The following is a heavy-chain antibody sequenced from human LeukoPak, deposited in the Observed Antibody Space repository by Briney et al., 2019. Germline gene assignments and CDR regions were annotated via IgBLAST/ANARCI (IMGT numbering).Heavy chain of an antibody. V-gene: IGHV4-34*01. D-gene: IGHD4-11*01. J-gene: IGHJ4*02. CDR2: INHSGST. CDR3: ARARTRYDYSTYIDY. Sequence: SETLSLTCAVYGGSFSGYYWSWIRQPPGKGLEWIGEINHSGSTNYNPSLKSRVTISVDTSKNQFSLKLSSVTDADTAVYYCARARTRYDYSTYIDYWGRGTLVTVSS. CDR1: GGSFSGYY.